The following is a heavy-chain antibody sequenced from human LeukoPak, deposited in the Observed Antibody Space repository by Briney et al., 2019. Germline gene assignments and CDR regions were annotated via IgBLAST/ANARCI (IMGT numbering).Heavy chain of an antibody. V-gene: IGHV4-38-2*02. J-gene: IGHJ5*02. CDR3: ARVGDYGDYVNWFDP. D-gene: IGHD4-17*01. Sequence: SETLSLTCTVSGYSISSGYYWGWIRQPPGKGLEWIGSGYHIGSTYFNPSLRSRVTILIDIFKNQFSLKMSSVTAADTAIYYCARVGDYGDYVNWFDPWGPGTLVTASS. CDR1: GYSISSGYY. CDR2: GYHIGST.